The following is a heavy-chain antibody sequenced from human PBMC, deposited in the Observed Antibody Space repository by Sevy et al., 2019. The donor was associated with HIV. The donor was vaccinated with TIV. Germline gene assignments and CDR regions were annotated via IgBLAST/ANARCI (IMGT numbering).Heavy chain of an antibody. D-gene: IGHD6-19*01. CDR1: GFTFSNYV. CDR3: ARSVLAVAGSYGMDV. J-gene: IGHJ6*02. CDR2: IACYGNDE. Sequence: GGSLRLSCAASGFTFSNYVMHWVRQAPGKGLEWVTFIACYGNDEDYADSVKGRFTISRDNSKNTLYLQMNSLRPEDTAVYYCARSVLAVAGSYGMDVWGQGTTVTVSS. V-gene: IGHV3-30*04.